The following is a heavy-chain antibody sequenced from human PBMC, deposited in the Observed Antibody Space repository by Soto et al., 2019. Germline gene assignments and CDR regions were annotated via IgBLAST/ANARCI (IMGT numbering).Heavy chain of an antibody. Sequence: QLQLEESGPGLVSPSETLSLSGSVSGGSITDSKYYCGWVRQSPGKGVGWVGSVYSTGGYYYTPPLESRLTTRVYSSKKSFSLRLTSVTAADAAVYYCVSNQNLRWLFDLWGRGARITV. CDR1: GGSITDSKYY. V-gene: IGHV4-39*02. CDR3: VSNQNLRWLFDL. CDR2: VYSTGGY. J-gene: IGHJ2*01. D-gene: IGHD2-2*01.